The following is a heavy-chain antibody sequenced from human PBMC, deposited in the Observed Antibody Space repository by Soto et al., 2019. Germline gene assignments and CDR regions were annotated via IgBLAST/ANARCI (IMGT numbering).Heavy chain of an antibody. V-gene: IGHV3-30*03. CDR3: ARETDGMDV. J-gene: IGHJ6*02. CDR1: GFSFSSYG. CDR2: ISNDGSNK. Sequence: GGSLRLSCAASGFSFSSYGMHWVRQTPGKGLEWVAVISNDGSNKYYADSVKGRFTISRDASKKTVYLQMNSLTTEDTAVYFCARETDGMDVWGQGTTVTVSS.